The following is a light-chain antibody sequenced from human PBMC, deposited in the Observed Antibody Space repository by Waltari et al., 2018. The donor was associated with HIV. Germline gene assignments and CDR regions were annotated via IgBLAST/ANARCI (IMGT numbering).Light chain of an antibody. V-gene: IGKV1-39*01. Sequence: DIQMTQSPSSLSASVGDRVTITCRASQSISNSLNWYQQKPGKPPKLLLYGSSSLQGGVSSRFTGSGSGTEFTLTITSLQPEDFAMYYCQQTYSSPPITFGQGTRLEIK. J-gene: IGKJ5*01. CDR3: QQTYSSPPIT. CDR2: GSS. CDR1: QSISNS.